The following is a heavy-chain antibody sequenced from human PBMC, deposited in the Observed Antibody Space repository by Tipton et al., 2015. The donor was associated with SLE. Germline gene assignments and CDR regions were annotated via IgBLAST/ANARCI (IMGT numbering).Heavy chain of an antibody. Sequence: GLVKPSETLSLTCTVSGGSISSHYWSWIRQPPGKGLEWIGYIYYSGSTYYNPSLKSRVTISVDTSKNQFSLKLSSVTAADTAVYYCARVAWKMGWCLDYWGQGTLVTVSS. CDR2: IYYSGST. V-gene: IGHV4-59*08. CDR1: GGSISSHY. D-gene: IGHD2-8*02. CDR3: ARVAWKMGWCLDY. J-gene: IGHJ4*02.